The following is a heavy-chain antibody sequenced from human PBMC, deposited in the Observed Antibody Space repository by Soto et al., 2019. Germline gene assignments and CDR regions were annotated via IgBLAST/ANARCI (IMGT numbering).Heavy chain of an antibody. V-gene: IGHV3-23*01. D-gene: IGHD3-9*01. J-gene: IGHJ4*02. CDR3: AKVGDFDWLFPTTRWFDY. CDR1: GFTFSSYA. Sequence: GGSLRLSCAASGFTFSSYAMSWVRQAPGKGLEWVSAISGSGGSTYYADSVKGRFTISRDNSKNTLYLQMNSLRAEDTAVYYCAKVGDFDWLFPTTRWFDYWGQGTLVTVSS. CDR2: ISGSGGST.